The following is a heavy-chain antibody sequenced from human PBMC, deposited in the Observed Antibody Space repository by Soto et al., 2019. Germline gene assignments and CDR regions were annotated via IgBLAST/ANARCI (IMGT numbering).Heavy chain of an antibody. CDR2: IIPIFGTA. CDR1: GGTFSSYA. CDR3: ARGSGGSSYYYYGMDV. J-gene: IGHJ6*02. Sequence: QVQLVQSGAEVKKPGSSAKVSCKASGGTFSSYAINWVRQAPGQGLEWMGGIIPIFGTANYAQKFQGRVTITADESTSTAYMELSSLRSEDTAVYYCARGSGGSSYYYYGMDVWGQGTTVTVSS. V-gene: IGHV1-69*12. D-gene: IGHD2-15*01.